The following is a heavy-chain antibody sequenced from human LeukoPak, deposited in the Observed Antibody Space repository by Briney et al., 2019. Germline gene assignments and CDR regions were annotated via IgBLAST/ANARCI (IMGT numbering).Heavy chain of an antibody. CDR2: IKKDGSEK. CDR3: VKDAGTA. J-gene: IGHJ5*02. Sequence: TSETLSLTCIVSGGSINNHYWTWIRQTPGKGLECVANIKKDGSEKYYINSVKGRFTISRDNAKNSLYLQMDSLRAEDTALYYCVKDAGTAWGQGTLVTVSS. V-gene: IGHV3-7*01. CDR1: GGSINNHY. D-gene: IGHD2-8*02.